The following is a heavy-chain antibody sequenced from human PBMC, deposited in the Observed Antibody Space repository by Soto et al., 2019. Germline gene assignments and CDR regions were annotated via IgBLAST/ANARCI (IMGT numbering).Heavy chain of an antibody. CDR3: ARDPRDIYYGSGSYYNPGDFPSDYYYYYYMDV. CDR1: GFTFSSYA. CDR2: ISSNGGST. J-gene: IGHJ6*03. D-gene: IGHD3-10*01. Sequence: GGSLRLSCAASGFTFSSYAMHWVRQAPGKGLEYVSAISSNGGSTYYANSVKGRFTISRDNSKNTLYLQMGSLRAEDMAVYYCARDPRDIYYGSGSYYNPGDFPSDYYYYYYMDVWGKGTTVTVSS. V-gene: IGHV3-64*01.